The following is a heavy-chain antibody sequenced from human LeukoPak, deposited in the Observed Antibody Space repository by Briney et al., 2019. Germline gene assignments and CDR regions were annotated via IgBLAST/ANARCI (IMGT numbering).Heavy chain of an antibody. J-gene: IGHJ4*02. Sequence: GGSLRLSCAASGFTFRRNWMHWVRQAPGKGLEWVPAINGSGGSTYYADSVKGRFTISRDNSKNTLYLQMNSLRAEDTAVYYCAKDINPRSSSQRGYFDYWGQGTLVTVSS. D-gene: IGHD6-6*01. CDR3: AKDINPRSSSQRGYFDY. V-gene: IGHV3-23*01. CDR1: GFTFRRNW. CDR2: INGSGGST.